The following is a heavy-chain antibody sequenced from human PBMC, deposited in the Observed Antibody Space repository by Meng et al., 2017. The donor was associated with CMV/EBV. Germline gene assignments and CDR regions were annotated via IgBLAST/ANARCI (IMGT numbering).Heavy chain of an antibody. Sequence: GESLKISCAASGFTFSSYWMHWVRQAPGKGLVWVSRINSDGSSTSYADSVKGRFTISRDNAKNTLYLQMNSLRAEDTAVYYCARDKVGSGSYYFYAFDIWGQGTMVTVSS. CDR2: INSDGSST. J-gene: IGHJ3*02. CDR1: GFTFSSYW. CDR3: ARDKVGSGSYYFYAFDI. V-gene: IGHV3-74*01. D-gene: IGHD3-10*01.